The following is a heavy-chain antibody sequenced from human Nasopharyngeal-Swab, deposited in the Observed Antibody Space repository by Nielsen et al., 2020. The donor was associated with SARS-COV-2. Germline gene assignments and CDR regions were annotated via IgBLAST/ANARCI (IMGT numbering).Heavy chain of an antibody. CDR2: IRGSGEST. J-gene: IGHJ4*02. CDR1: GFTFSTYD. CDR3: VKGPPAVIHYFDY. D-gene: IGHD2-21*01. V-gene: IGHV3-23*01. Sequence: ESLKLSCAASGFTFSTYDMSWVRQAPGKGLEWVSGIRGSGESTHYADSVKGRFTISRDNSKNTLYLQMNSLRAEDTAVYYCVKGPPAVIHYFDYWGQGTLVTVSS.